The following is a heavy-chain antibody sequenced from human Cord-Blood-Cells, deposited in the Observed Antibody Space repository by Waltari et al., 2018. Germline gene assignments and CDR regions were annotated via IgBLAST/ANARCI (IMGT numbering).Heavy chain of an antibody. V-gene: IGHV3-53*01. CDR1: GFTVSSNY. J-gene: IGHJ3*02. D-gene: IGHD1-7*01. CDR3: ARDNWNYDAFDI. CDR2: IYSGGST. Sequence: EVQLVESGGVWIQPGGSLRRYCAASGFTVSSNYMSWVRQAPGKGLEWVSVIYSGGSTYYADSVKGRFTISRDNSKNTLYLQMNSLRAEDTAVYYCARDNWNYDAFDIWGQGTMVTVSS.